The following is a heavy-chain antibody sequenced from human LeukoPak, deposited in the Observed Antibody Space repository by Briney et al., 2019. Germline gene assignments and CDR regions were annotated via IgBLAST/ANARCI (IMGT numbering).Heavy chain of an antibody. CDR2: NYYSGST. Sequence: PSETLSLTCTVSGGSISSGDYYWSWIRQPPGKGLDWIGYNYYSGSTYYNPSFKSRVTISVETSKHQFSLKLSSVTSADTAVYYCARYTVVPVFDYWGRGTLVTVSS. D-gene: IGHD2-2*01. CDR1: GGSISSGDYY. V-gene: IGHV4-30-4*08. CDR3: ARYTVVPVFDY. J-gene: IGHJ4*02.